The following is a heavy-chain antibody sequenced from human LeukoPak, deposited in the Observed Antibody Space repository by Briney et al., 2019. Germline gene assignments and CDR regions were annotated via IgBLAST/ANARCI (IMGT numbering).Heavy chain of an antibody. CDR1: GYTFTSYY. CDR3: ARGYYGSGSYSGYFDY. D-gene: IGHD3-10*01. CDR2: INPSGGST. V-gene: IGHV1-46*01. Sequence: ASVKVSCKASGYTFTSYYMHWVRQAPGQGLEWMGIINPSGGSTSYAQKFQGRVTMTRDTSTSTVYMELSSLRSEDTAVYYCARGYYGSGSYSGYFDYWGQGTLVTVSS. J-gene: IGHJ4*02.